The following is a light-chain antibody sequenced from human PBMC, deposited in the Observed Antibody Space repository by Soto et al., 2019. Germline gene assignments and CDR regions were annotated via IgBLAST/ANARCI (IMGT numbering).Light chain of an antibody. CDR1: TSNIGAGYD. V-gene: IGLV1-40*01. Sequence: QSVLTQPPSVSGAPGQRVTISCTGSTSNIGAGYDVHWYQQFPGTAPKLLIFGNTNRPSGVPDRFSASTSGTSASLAVTGLQAEDEADYYCQSYDGRLTGYVFGSGTKVTVL. CDR2: GNT. J-gene: IGLJ1*01. CDR3: QSYDGRLTGYV.